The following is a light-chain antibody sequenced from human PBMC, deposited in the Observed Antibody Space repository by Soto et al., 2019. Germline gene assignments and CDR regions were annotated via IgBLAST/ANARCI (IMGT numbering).Light chain of an antibody. CDR1: QSISSW. CDR2: KES. CDR3: QQYNSDSQT. V-gene: IGKV1-5*03. Sequence: DIQMTQSPSTLSASVGDRVTITCRASQSISSWLAWYQQKPGKDPKLLIYKESTLATGVPSRFSGSGSGTEFTLTISSLQPDVFATYYGQQYNSDSQTFGQGTKVEIK. J-gene: IGKJ1*01.